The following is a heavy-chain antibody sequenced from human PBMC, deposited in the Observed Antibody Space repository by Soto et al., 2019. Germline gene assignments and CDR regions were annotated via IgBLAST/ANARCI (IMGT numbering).Heavy chain of an antibody. J-gene: IGHJ4*02. CDR2: IYYSGST. V-gene: IGHV4-39*01. CDR1: GGSISSSRNY. CDR3: ATGGGIAVADV. Sequence: QLQLQQSGPGLVKPSETLSLTCTVSGGSISSSRNYWGWIRQPPGKGLEWIASIYYSGSTYYNPSLKSRVTISVDTSKTQFFLKLSSVTASDTAVYYCATGGGIAVADVWGQGTLVTVSS. D-gene: IGHD6-19*01.